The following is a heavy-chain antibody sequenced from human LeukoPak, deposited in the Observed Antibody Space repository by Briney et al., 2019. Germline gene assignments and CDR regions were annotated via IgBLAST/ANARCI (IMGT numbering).Heavy chain of an antibody. Sequence: HGESLKISCKGSGYSFTVYWITWVRQMPGKGLEWMGTIDPSDSYTNYSPSFQGHVTISADKSINSAYLQWSSPKTSDSAIYYCARHFYGDYAFDSWGQGTLVTVSS. CDR3: ARHFYGDYAFDS. D-gene: IGHD4-17*01. V-gene: IGHV5-10-1*01. CDR1: GYSFTVYW. CDR2: IDPSDSYT. J-gene: IGHJ4*02.